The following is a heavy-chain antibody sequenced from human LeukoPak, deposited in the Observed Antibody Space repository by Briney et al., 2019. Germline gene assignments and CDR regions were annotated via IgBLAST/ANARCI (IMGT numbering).Heavy chain of an antibody. CDR1: GYTFTGYY. CDR3: ARPGRYVNYFDY. D-gene: IGHD3-16*01. J-gene: IGHJ4*02. CDR2: INPNSGGT. V-gene: IGHV1-2*02. Sequence: ASVKVSCKASGYTFTGYYMHWVRQAPGQGLEWMGWINPNSGGTNYAQKFQGRVTMTRDTSISTAYMELSSLRSEDMAVYYCARPGRYVNYFDYWGQGTLVTVSS.